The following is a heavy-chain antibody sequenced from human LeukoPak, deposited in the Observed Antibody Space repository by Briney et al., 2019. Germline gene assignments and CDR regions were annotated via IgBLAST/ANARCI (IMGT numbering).Heavy chain of an antibody. Sequence: SETLSLTCTVSGGSINSTSYYWGWIRQPPGKGLEWIGSIYYGGSTYYNPSLKSRVTILVDVDTSKNQFSLKLTSVTAADTAVYYCARDGYGPHWGQGTLVTVSS. CDR2: IYYGGST. CDR1: GGSINSTSYY. V-gene: IGHV4-39*07. CDR3: ARDGYGPH. D-gene: IGHD6-13*01. J-gene: IGHJ4*02.